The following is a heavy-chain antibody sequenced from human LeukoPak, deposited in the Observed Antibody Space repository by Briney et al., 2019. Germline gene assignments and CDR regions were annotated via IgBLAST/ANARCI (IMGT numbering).Heavy chain of an antibody. CDR1: GGSISSYY. J-gene: IGHJ4*02. CDR3: ARQSISGSSLSYFDY. V-gene: IGHV4-59*01. D-gene: IGHD3-22*01. Sequence: SETLSLTCTVSGGSISSYYGSWLRQPPGKGPEWICNIYDSGSTNYNPSLKSRVTISVDTSRNQCSLKWSSVTAADTAAYYCARQSISGSSLSYFDYWGQGTLVNVSS. CDR2: IYDSGST.